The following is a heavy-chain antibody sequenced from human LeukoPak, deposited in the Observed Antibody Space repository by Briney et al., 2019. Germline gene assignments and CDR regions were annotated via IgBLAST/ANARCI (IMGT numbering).Heavy chain of an antibody. J-gene: IGHJ4*02. CDR3: AREYGSGYFDY. D-gene: IGHD3-10*01. V-gene: IGHV3-7*01. CDR1: GFTFSGYW. Sequence: GGSLRLSCAASGFTFSGYWMSWVRQAPGKGLEWVANIKQDGSEKYYVDSVKGRFTISRDNAKNSLYLQMNSLRAEDAAVYYCAREYGSGYFDYWGQGTLVTVSS. CDR2: IKQDGSEK.